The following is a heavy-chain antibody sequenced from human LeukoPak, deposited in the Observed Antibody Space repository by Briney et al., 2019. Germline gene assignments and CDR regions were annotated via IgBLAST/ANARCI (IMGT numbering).Heavy chain of an antibody. CDR3: APDAFDV. Sequence: GGSLRLSCAASGFPFSNYWMSWVRQAPGKGLEWVAKIKQDGSVQYYVDSLKGRFTISRDNAKNSLYLQVNSLRAEDTAVYYCAPDAFDVWGQGTMVAVSS. CDR2: IKQDGSVQ. J-gene: IGHJ3*01. V-gene: IGHV3-7*05. CDR1: GFPFSNYW.